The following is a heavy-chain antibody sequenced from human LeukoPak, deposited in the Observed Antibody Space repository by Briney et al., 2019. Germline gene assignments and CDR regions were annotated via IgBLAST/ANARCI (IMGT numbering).Heavy chain of an antibody. CDR3: AREGVYYNSGSFYFDY. D-gene: IGHD3-10*01. J-gene: IGHJ4*02. CDR1: GYTFTTYP. CDR2: INAGNGNT. V-gene: IGHV1-3*01. Sequence: GVSVKVSCKVSGYTFTTYPMHWLRQAPGQGLEWMGWINAGNGNTKYSQRFQDRVTITRDTSANIVYMELSSLRSEDTAVYYCAREGVYYNSGSFYFDYWGQGTLVTVSS.